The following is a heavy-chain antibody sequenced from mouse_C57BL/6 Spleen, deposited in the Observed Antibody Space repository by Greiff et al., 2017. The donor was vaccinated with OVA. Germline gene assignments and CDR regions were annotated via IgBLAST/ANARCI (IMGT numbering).Heavy chain of an antibody. CDR2: IYPGDGDT. CDR3: ARSLGDY. Sequence: QVQLQQSGPELVKPGASVKLSCKASGYAFSSSWMNWVKQRPGKGLEWIGRIYPGDGDTNYNGKFKGKATLTADKSSSTAYMQLSSLTSEDSAVYFCARSLGDYWGQGTTLTVSS. CDR1: GYAFSSSW. D-gene: IGHD1-2*01. J-gene: IGHJ2*01. V-gene: IGHV1-82*01.